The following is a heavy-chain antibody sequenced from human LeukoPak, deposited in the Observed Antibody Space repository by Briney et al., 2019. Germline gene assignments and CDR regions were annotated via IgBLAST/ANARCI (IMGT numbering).Heavy chain of an antibody. J-gene: IGHJ3*02. Sequence: SETLSLTCTVSGGSVSSGSYYRSWIRQPPGKGLEWIGYIYYSGSTNYNPSLKSRVTISVDTSKNQFSLKLSSVTAADTAVYYCAREARNYYDSSGYAFDIWGQGTMVTVSS. V-gene: IGHV4-61*01. CDR3: AREARNYYDSSGYAFDI. CDR2: IYYSGST. D-gene: IGHD3-22*01. CDR1: GGSVSSGSYY.